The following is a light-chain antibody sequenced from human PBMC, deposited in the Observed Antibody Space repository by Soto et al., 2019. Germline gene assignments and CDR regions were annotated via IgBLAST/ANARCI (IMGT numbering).Light chain of an antibody. V-gene: IGKV1-39*01. J-gene: IGKJ4*01. Sequence: DIQMTQSPSSLSASVGARVTITCRASQTISSYLNWYQQKPGEAPKLLIYAASSLQSGVPSRFSGSGSGTDFTLTISSLQPEDFASYYCQHSYSFPRTFGGGTKVDIK. CDR1: QTISSY. CDR3: QHSYSFPRT. CDR2: AAS.